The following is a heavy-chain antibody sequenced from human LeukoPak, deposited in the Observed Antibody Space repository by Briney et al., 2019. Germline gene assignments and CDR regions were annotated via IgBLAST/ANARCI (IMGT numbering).Heavy chain of an antibody. Sequence: GASVKVSCKASGYTFSSYGITWVRQAPGQGLEWMGGIIPIFGTANYAQKFQGRVTITADESTSTAYMELSSLRSEDTAVYYCASQVLRYFDRSYGMDVWGQGTTVTVSS. V-gene: IGHV1-69*13. CDR3: ASQVLRYFDRSYGMDV. CDR2: IIPIFGTA. CDR1: GYTFSSYG. J-gene: IGHJ6*02. D-gene: IGHD3-9*01.